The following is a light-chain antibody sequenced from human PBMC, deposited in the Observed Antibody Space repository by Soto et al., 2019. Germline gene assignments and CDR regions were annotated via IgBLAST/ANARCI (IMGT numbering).Light chain of an antibody. CDR3: QQYSSYFWT. CDR2: TAS. V-gene: IGKV1-5*03. Sequence: DIQMTQSPSTLSASLGDRVTITCRASQSISSWLAWYQQKPGKAPKLLIYTASTLESGVPSRFRGSGSGTEFTLTIGSLQPDDVATYYCQQYSSYFWTFGQGTKVDIK. CDR1: QSISSW. J-gene: IGKJ1*01.